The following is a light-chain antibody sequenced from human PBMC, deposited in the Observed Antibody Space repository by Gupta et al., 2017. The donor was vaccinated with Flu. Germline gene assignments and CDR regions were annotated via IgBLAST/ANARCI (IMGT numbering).Light chain of an antibody. J-gene: IGKJ3*01. CDR1: QSISSY. CDR2: AAS. Sequence: DIQMTQSPSSLSASVGDRVTITCRASQSISSYLNWYQQKPGKAPKLLIYAASSLQRGVPSRFSGSGDGTDFTLTISSRLPEDFATYYCQQRYRNDPTFTFGHGTKVDIK. CDR3: QQRYRNDPTFT. V-gene: IGKV1-39*01.